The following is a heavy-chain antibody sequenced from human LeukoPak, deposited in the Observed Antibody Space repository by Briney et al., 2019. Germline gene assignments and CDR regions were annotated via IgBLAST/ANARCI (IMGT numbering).Heavy chain of an antibody. Sequence: SETLSLTCTVSGGSISSSSYNWGWIRQPPGKGLEWIGSIYYSGSTYYNPSLKSRVTISVDTSKNQFSLKLSSVTAADTAVYYCARQPSNPYYDSSGYDPGDYWGQGTLVTVSS. V-gene: IGHV4-39*01. CDR1: GGSISSSSYN. J-gene: IGHJ4*02. CDR2: IYYSGST. CDR3: ARQPSNPYYDSSGYDPGDY. D-gene: IGHD3-22*01.